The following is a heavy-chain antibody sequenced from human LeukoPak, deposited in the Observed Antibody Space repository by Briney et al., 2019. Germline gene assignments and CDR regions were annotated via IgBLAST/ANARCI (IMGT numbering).Heavy chain of an antibody. Sequence: SVKVSCKASGGTFSNYAISWVRQAPGQGLEWMGGIIPIFGTANYAQKLQGRVTMTTDTSTSTAYMELRSLRSDDTAVYYCARAHIAAAGLFDYWGQGTLVTVSS. D-gene: IGHD6-13*01. J-gene: IGHJ4*02. V-gene: IGHV1-69*05. CDR3: ARAHIAAAGLFDY. CDR2: IIPIFGTA. CDR1: GGTFSNYA.